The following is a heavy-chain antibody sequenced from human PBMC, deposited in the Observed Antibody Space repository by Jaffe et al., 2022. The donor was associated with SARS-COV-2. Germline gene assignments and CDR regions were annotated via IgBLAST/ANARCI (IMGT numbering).Heavy chain of an antibody. CDR3: AKDIGERGYSYGAFDY. V-gene: IGHV3-9*01. D-gene: IGHD5-18*01. Sequence: EVQLVESGGGLVQPGRSLRLSCAASGFTFDDYAMHWVRQAPGKGLEWVSGISWNSGSIGYADSVKGRFTISRDNAKNSLYLQMNSLRAEDTALYYCAKDIGERGYSYGAFDYWGQGTLVTVSS. CDR2: ISWNSGSI. J-gene: IGHJ4*02. CDR1: GFTFDDYA.